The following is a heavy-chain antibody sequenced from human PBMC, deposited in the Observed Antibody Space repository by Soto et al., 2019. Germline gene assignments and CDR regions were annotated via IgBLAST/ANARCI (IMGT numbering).Heavy chain of an antibody. Sequence: PGGSLRLSCAASGFTFSSYAMHWVRQAPGKGLEWVAVISYDGSNKYYADSVKGRFTISRDNSKNTLYLQMNSLRAEDTAVYYCARVEGIAVAVLPLKLYGMDVWGQGTTVTVSS. D-gene: IGHD6-19*01. CDR1: GFTFSSYA. CDR3: ARVEGIAVAVLPLKLYGMDV. CDR2: ISYDGSNK. V-gene: IGHV3-30-3*01. J-gene: IGHJ6*02.